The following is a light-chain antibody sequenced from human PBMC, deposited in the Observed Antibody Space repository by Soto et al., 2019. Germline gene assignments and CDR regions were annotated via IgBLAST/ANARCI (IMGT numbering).Light chain of an antibody. Sequence: QSALTQPASVSGSPGQSITLSCTGTSSDVGAYNYVSWYQQHPGKAPKLMIYDVTNRPSGVSNRFSGSKSGNTASLTISGLQAEDEADYYCSSYTTTRTVLFGGGTKVTVL. CDR1: SSDVGAYNY. CDR2: DVT. CDR3: SSYTTTRTVL. J-gene: IGLJ2*01. V-gene: IGLV2-14*01.